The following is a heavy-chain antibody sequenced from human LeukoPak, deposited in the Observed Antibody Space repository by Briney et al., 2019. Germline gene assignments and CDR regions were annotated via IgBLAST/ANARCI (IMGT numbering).Heavy chain of an antibody. CDR2: ISSSSSYI. Sequence: PGGSLRLSCAASGFTFSSYSMNWVRQAPGKGLEWVSSISSSSSYIYYADSVKGRFTISRDNAKNSLYLQMNSLRAEDTAVYYCARDGIAVAGTGASINWGQGTLVTSPQ. CDR3: ARDGIAVAGTGASIN. J-gene: IGHJ4*02. D-gene: IGHD6-19*01. V-gene: IGHV3-21*01. CDR1: GFTFSSYS.